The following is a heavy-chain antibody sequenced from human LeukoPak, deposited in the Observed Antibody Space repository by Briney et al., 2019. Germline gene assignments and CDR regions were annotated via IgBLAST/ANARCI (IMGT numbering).Heavy chain of an antibody. CDR1: GFTFSSYS. D-gene: IGHD3-10*01. Sequence: GGSLRLSCAASGFTFSSYSMNWVRQAPGKGLEWVSSISSSSSYIYYADSVKGRFTISRDNAKNSLYLQMNSLRAEDTAVYYCARGSGINWELGGDAFDIWGQGTMVTVSS. CDR2: ISSSSSYI. CDR3: ARGSGINWELGGDAFDI. V-gene: IGHV3-21*01. J-gene: IGHJ3*02.